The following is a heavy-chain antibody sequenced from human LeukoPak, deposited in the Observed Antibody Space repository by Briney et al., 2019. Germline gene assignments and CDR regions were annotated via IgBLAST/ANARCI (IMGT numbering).Heavy chain of an antibody. Sequence: QAGRSLRLSCAASGFTFSSYGMHWVRQAPGKGLEWVAVISYDGKNKYYSDSVKGRFTISRDNSENTLSLQMNSLRAEDTAVYYCAKDLGYCSSSTCLSIDYWGQGTLVTVSS. V-gene: IGHV3-30*18. J-gene: IGHJ4*02. CDR2: ISYDGKNK. D-gene: IGHD2-2*01. CDR3: AKDLGYCSSSTCLSIDY. CDR1: GFTFSSYG.